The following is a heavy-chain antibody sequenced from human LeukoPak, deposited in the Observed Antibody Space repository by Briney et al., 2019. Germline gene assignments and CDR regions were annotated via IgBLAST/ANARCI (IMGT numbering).Heavy chain of an antibody. D-gene: IGHD3-22*01. V-gene: IGHV1-2*02. CDR1: GYTFTGYY. CDR2: INPNAGGT. CDR3: SSGYSTVPF. Sequence: SVKVSCKASGYTFTGYYIHWVRQAPGQGHESMGWINPNAGGTSYAQKFQGRVTMTRDTSISTAYMELSRLTSDDTAVYYCSSGYSTVPFWGQGTLVTVSS. J-gene: IGHJ4*02.